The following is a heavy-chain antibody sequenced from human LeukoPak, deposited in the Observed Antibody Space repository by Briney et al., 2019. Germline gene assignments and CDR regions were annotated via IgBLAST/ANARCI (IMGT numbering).Heavy chain of an antibody. CDR1: GFTFSSYG. CDR3: ARDSSYYYYGMDV. Sequence: GGSLRLACAASGFTFSSYGMHWVRQAPGKGLEWVAVIWYDGSNKYYADSVKGRFTISRDNSKNTLYLQMNSLRAEDTAVYYCARDSSYYYYGMDVWGQGTTVTVSS. V-gene: IGHV3-33*01. D-gene: IGHD6-6*01. J-gene: IGHJ6*02. CDR2: IWYDGSNK.